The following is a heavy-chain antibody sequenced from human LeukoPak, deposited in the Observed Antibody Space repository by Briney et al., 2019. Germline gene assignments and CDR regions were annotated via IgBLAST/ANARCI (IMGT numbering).Heavy chain of an antibody. CDR3: ARGPIAKY. CDR2: IYYSGST. Sequence: PSETLSLTCTVSGGSISSYYWSWIRQPPGKGLEWIGYIYYSGSTNYNPPLKSRVTISVDTSKNQFSLKLSSVTAADTAVYYCARGPIAKYWGQGTLVTVSS. V-gene: IGHV4-59*01. J-gene: IGHJ4*02. CDR1: GGSISSYY.